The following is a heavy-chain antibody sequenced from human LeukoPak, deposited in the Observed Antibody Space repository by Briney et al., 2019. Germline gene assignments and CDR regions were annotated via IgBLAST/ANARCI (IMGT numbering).Heavy chain of an antibody. D-gene: IGHD3-22*01. Sequence: PGGSLRLSCAASGFTFSSYAMGWVRQAPGKGLEWVSAISGSGGSTYYADSVKGRFTISRDNSKNSLFLQMNSLRTDDTALYYCAKGPDSSGYLPYYFEDWGQGTLVTVSS. CDR3: AKGPDSSGYLPYYFED. V-gene: IGHV3-23*01. CDR1: GFTFSSYA. J-gene: IGHJ4*02. CDR2: ISGSGGST.